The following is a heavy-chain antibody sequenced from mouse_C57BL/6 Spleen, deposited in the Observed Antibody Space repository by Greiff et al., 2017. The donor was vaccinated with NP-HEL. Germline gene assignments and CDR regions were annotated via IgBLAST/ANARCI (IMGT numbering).Heavy chain of an antibody. CDR3: TRRALDYFDY. J-gene: IGHJ2*01. Sequence: VQLQQSGAELVRPGASVTLSCKASGYTFTDYEMHWVKQTPVHGLEWIGAIDPETGGTAYNQKFKGKAILTADKSSSTAYMELRSLTSEDSAVYYCTRRALDYFDYWGQGTTLTVSS. CDR1: GYTFTDYE. CDR2: IDPETGGT. V-gene: IGHV1-15*01. D-gene: IGHD3-3*01.